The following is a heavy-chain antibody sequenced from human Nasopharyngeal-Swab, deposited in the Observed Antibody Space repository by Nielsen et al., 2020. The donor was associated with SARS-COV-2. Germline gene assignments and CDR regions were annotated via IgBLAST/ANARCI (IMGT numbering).Heavy chain of an antibody. Sequence: WIRQPPGKGLEWIGEINYSGSTNYNPPLKSRVTISVDTSKNQFSLKLSSVTAADTAVYYCASSPLWFGEPEHGMDVWGQGTTVTVSS. J-gene: IGHJ6*02. CDR2: INYSGST. CDR3: ASSPLWFGEPEHGMDV. D-gene: IGHD3-10*01. V-gene: IGHV4-34*01.